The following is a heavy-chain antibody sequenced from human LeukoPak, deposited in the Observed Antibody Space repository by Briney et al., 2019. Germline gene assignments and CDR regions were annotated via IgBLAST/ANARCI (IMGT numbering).Heavy chain of an antibody. CDR2: ISSSSSYI. V-gene: IGHV3-21*01. J-gene: IGHJ4*02. D-gene: IGHD4-17*01. CDR1: GFTFSSHS. Sequence: GGSLRLSCAASGFTFSSHSMNWVRQAPGKGLEWVSSISSSSSYIYYADSVKGRFTISRDNAKNSLYLQMNSLRAEDTAVYYCARDGTPVTTDYWGQGTLVTVSS. CDR3: ARDGTPVTTDY.